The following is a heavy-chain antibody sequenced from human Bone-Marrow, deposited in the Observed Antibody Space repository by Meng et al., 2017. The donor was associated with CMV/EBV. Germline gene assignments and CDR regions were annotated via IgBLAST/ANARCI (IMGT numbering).Heavy chain of an antibody. D-gene: IGHD2-8*01. CDR1: GYTFSGYY. Sequence: QVQLGQSGAEVKKPGASVKVSCKASGYTFSGYYIHWVRQAPGQGLEWMGWINPNSGGTNYAQKLQGRVTMTTDTSTSTAYMELRSLRSDDTAVYYCVMDDYWGQGTLVTVSS. CDR3: VMDDY. V-gene: IGHV1-2*02. CDR2: INPNSGGT. J-gene: IGHJ4*02.